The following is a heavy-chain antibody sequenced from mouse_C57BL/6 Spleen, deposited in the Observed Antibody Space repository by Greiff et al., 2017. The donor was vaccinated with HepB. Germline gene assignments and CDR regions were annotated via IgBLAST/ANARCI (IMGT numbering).Heavy chain of an antibody. V-gene: IGHV1-26*01. D-gene: IGHD3-2*02. Sequence: EVQLQQSGPELVKPGASVKISCKASGYTFTDYYMNWVKQSHGKSLEWIGDINPNNGGTSYNQKFKGKATLTVDKSSSTAYMELRSLTSEDSAVYYCARGGRQLRLRYAMDYWGQGTSVTVSS. J-gene: IGHJ4*01. CDR3: ARGGRQLRLRYAMDY. CDR1: GYTFTDYY. CDR2: INPNNGGT.